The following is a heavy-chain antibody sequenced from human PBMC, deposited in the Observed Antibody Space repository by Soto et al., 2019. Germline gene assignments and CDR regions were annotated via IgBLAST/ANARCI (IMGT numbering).Heavy chain of an antibody. V-gene: IGHV3-33*01. CDR2: VWYDGSNQ. CDR3: AGGYSYSPGFYFDY. D-gene: IGHD5-18*01. J-gene: IGHJ4*02. Sequence: GSLRLSCAASGFTFSSYAMHWVRQAPGKGLEWVAVVWYDGSNQYYADSVKGRFTIFRDNSKNTLFLQMNSLRVEDTAVYYCAGGYSYSPGFYFDYWGQGSLVTVSS. CDR1: GFTFSSYA.